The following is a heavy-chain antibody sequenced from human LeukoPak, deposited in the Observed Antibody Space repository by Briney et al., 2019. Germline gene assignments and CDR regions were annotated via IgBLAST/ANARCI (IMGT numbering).Heavy chain of an antibody. CDR3: XXQGKDLTGYYYYFDY. CDR2: IYYSGST. D-gene: IGHD3-9*01. Sequence: PSETLSLTCTVSGGSISSSSYYWGWIRQPPGKGLEWIGSIYYSGSTYYNPSLKSRVTISVDTSKNQFSLKLSSVTAADTALYXXXXQGKDLTGYYYYFDYWGQGTPVTVSS. CDR1: GGSISSSSYY. J-gene: IGHJ4*02. V-gene: IGHV4-39*01.